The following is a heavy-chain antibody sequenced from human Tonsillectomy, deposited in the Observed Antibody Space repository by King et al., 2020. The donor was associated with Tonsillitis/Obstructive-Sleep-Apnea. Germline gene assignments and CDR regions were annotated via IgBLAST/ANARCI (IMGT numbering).Heavy chain of an antibody. CDR1: GGSISSYY. CDR2: IYYSGST. D-gene: IGHD5-18*01. CDR3: ARGEGYSYGYDWFDP. V-gene: IGHV4-59*01. Sequence: VQLQESGPGLVKPSETLFLTCTVSGGSISSYYWSWIRQPPGKGLEWIGYIYYSGSTNYNPSLKSRVTISVDTSKNQFSLKLSSVTAADTAVYYCARGEGYSYGYDWFDPWGQGTLVTVSS. J-gene: IGHJ5*02.